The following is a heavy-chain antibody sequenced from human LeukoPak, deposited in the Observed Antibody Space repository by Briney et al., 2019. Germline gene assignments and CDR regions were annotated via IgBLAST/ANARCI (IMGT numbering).Heavy chain of an antibody. CDR1: GYTFTGYY. J-gene: IGHJ3*02. D-gene: IGHD6-19*01. Sequence: ASVKVSCKASGYTFTGYYMHWVRQAPGRGLEWMGWINPNSGGTNYAQKFQGRVTMTRDTSISTAYMELSRLRSDDTAVYYCARDLYSSGWYGLHVSAFDIWGQGTMVTVSS. CDR2: INPNSGGT. CDR3: ARDLYSSGWYGLHVSAFDI. V-gene: IGHV1-2*02.